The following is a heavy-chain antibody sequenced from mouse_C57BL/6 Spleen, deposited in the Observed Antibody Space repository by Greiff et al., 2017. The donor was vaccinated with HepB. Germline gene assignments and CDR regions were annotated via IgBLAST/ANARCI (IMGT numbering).Heavy chain of an antibody. CDR3: ARRILRGSGGLAY. D-gene: IGHD1-1*01. Sequence: QVQLKESGAELVRPGASVKLSCKASGYTFTDYYINWVKQRPGQGLEWIARIYPGSGNTYYNEKFKGKATLTAEKSSSTAYMQLSSLTAEDSAVYCGARRILRGSGGLAYWGQGTLVTVSA. CDR2: IYPGSGNT. CDR1: GYTFTDYY. V-gene: IGHV1-76*01. J-gene: IGHJ3*01.